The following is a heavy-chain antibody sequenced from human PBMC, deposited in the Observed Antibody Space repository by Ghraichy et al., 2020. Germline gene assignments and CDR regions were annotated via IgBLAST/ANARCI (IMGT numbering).Heavy chain of an antibody. CDR3: ARDHSAYSGSYYGWYFDL. J-gene: IGHJ2*01. V-gene: IGHV3-21*01. Sequence: GESLNISCAASGFTFSSYSMNWVRQAPGKGLEWVSSISSSSSYIYYADSVKGRFTISRDNAKNSLYLQMNSLRAEDTAVYYCARDHSAYSGSYYGWYFDLWGRGTLVTVSS. CDR2: ISSSSSYI. D-gene: IGHD1-26*01. CDR1: GFTFSSYS.